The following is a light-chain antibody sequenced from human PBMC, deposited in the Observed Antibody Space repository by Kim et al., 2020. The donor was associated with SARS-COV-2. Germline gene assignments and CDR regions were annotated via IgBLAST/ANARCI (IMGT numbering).Light chain of an antibody. CDR2: YDS. CDR1: NIGSKS. J-gene: IGLJ2*01. Sequence: ELTQPPSVSVAPGKTARITCGGNNIGSKSVHWYQQKPGQAPVLVIYYDSDRPSGIPERFSGSNSGNTATLTISRVEAGDEADYYCQVWDSSSGVVFGGGTQLTVL. CDR3: QVWDSSSGVV. V-gene: IGLV3-21*04.